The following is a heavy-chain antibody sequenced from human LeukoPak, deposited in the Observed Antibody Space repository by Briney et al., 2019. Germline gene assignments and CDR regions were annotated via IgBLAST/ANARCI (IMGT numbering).Heavy chain of an antibody. CDR3: ARIAEQHLQYYYDY. CDR1: GFSFTSYG. D-gene: IGHD6-13*01. V-gene: IGHV1-18*01. J-gene: IGHJ4*02. Sequence: ASVKVSCKASGFSFTSYGCSWVRQSPGQGLEWMGWISAYDGSTNYAQKLQGRVTMATDTSTSTAYMDLRSLRSDDSAVYFCARIAEQHLQYYYDYWGQGTLVTVSS. CDR2: ISAYDGST.